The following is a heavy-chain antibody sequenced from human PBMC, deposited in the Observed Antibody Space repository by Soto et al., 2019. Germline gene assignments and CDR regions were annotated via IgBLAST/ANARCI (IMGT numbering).Heavy chain of an antibody. J-gene: IGHJ4*02. CDR2: ISAYNGNT. Sequence: ASGKVCCKASGYTFTSYCISWVRQAPGQGLEWMGWISAYNGNTNYAQKLQGRVTMTTDTSTSTAYMELRSLRSDDTAVYYCARKNLCSSSWCFDYWGQGTLVTV. CDR1: GYTFTSYC. V-gene: IGHV1-18*01. D-gene: IGHD6-13*01. CDR3: ARKNLCSSSWCFDY.